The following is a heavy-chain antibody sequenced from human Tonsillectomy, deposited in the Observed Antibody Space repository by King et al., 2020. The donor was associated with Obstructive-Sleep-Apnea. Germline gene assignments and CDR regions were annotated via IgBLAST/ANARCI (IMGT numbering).Heavy chain of an antibody. V-gene: IGHV3-23*04. CDR3: AKDHDYGGSTGLFGASDT. Sequence: VQLVESGGGLVQPGGSLRLACAASGFTFSNYAMNWVRQAPGKGLEWVSGISGSGHSTHYADSVKGRLTISRDNSKNTLFLQMNSLRAEDTAVYYCAKDHDYGGSTGLFGASDTWGQGTMVTVSS. CDR1: GFTFSNYA. D-gene: IGHD4-23*01. J-gene: IGHJ3*02. CDR2: ISGSGHST.